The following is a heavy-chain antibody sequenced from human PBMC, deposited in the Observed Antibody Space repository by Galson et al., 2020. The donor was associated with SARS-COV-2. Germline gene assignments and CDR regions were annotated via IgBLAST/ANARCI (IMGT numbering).Heavy chain of an antibody. J-gene: IGHJ6*02. V-gene: IGHV5-51*01. CDR2: IFPRDSDA. CDR1: GFDFTTHW. CDR3: ARRGKGLFYGMDV. Sequence: GESLKISCKGSGFDFTTHWIGWVRQMPGKGLEWMGIIFPRDSDAIYRPSFQGHVTISVDRSINTAYLQWSSLKASDTAMYFCARRGKGLFYGMDVWGQGTSVTVS.